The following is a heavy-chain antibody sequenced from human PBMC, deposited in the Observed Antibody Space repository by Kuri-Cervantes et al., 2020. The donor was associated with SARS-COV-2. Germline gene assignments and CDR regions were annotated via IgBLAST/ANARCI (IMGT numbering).Heavy chain of an antibody. CDR2: INHSGST. CDR1: GGSFSGYY. D-gene: IGHD6-13*01. Sequence: SQTLSLTCAVYGGSFSGYYWSWIRQPPGKGLEWIGEINHSGSTNYNPSLKSRVTISVDTSKNQFSLKLSSVTAADTAVYYCAKVGQQLVPDWFDPWGQGTLVTVSS. CDR3: AKVGQQLVPDWFDP. J-gene: IGHJ5*02. V-gene: IGHV4-34*01.